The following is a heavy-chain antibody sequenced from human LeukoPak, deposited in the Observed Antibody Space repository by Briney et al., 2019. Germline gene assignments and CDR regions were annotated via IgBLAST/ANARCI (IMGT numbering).Heavy chain of an antibody. D-gene: IGHD3-22*01. CDR2: ISGSGGST. V-gene: IGHV3-23*01. J-gene: IGHJ6*03. CDR3: ARDPASIEEYYYYYMDV. CDR1: GFTFSSYG. Sequence: GGSLRLSCAASGFTFSSYGMSWVRQAPGKGLEWVSAISGSGGSTYYADSVKGRFTISRDNSKNTLYLQMNSLRAEDTAVYYCARDPASIEEYYYYYMDVWGKGTTVTVSS.